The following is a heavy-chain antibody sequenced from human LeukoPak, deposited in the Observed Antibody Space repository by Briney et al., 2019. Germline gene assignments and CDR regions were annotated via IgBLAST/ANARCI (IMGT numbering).Heavy chain of an antibody. CDR2: IYYSGST. Sequence: SQTLSLTCTVSGGSISSGGYYWSWIRQHPGKGLEWIGYIYYSGSTYYNPSLKSRVTISVDTSKNQFSLKLNSVSAADTAVYYCVRGGSYRDEYYFEYWGQGTLISVSS. J-gene: IGHJ4*02. CDR3: VRGGSYRDEYYFEY. V-gene: IGHV4-31*03. CDR1: GGSISSGGYY. D-gene: IGHD1-26*01.